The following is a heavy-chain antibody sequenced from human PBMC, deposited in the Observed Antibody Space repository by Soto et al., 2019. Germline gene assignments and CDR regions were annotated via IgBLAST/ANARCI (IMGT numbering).Heavy chain of an antibody. V-gene: IGHV6-1*01. Sequence: SQTLSLTCAISGDSVSSNSAAWNWIRQSPSRGLEWLGRTYYRSRWYNDYAVSVRSRITVSPDTSNNQFSLKLSSVTAADTAVYYCARDVVMSRVTIFGVVIENYFDYWGQGTLVTVSS. J-gene: IGHJ4*02. CDR1: GDSVSSNSAA. D-gene: IGHD3-3*01. CDR2: TYYRSRWYN. CDR3: ARDVVMSRVTIFGVVIENYFDY.